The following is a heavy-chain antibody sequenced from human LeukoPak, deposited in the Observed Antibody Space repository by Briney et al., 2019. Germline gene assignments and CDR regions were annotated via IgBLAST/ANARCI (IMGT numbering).Heavy chain of an antibody. CDR2: ISSSSSTI. V-gene: IGHV3-48*01. Sequence: QPGGSLRLSCAASEFTFSRYSMNWVRQAPGNGLEWVSYISSSSSTIYYADSVQGRFTISRDNAKNSLYLQMNSLRAEDTAVYYCGRDSPPDYWGQGTLVTVSS. J-gene: IGHJ4*02. CDR3: GRDSPPDY. CDR1: EFTFSRYS.